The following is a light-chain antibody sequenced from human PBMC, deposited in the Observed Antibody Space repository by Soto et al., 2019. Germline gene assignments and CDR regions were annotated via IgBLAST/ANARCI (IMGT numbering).Light chain of an antibody. CDR1: QSVSSDY. J-gene: IGKJ3*01. V-gene: IGKV3-20*01. Sequence: EIVLTQSPDTLSLSPGERATLSCRASQSVSSDYLVWYQQKPGQAPRLPIFGATSRATGIPERFSGSGSATDFILTISRLEPEYFAVYYCQHYDNSPPSVTFGPGTKVDIK. CDR2: GAT. CDR3: QHYDNSPPSVT.